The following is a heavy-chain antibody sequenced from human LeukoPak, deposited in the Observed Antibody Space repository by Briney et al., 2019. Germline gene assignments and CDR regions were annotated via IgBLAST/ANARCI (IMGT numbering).Heavy chain of an antibody. D-gene: IGHD1-26*01. CDR1: GGSLSGYY. CDR3: ARDQEYSGSYYRYFDY. V-gene: IGHV4-34*01. J-gene: IGHJ4*02. Sequence: PSETLSLTCAVYGGSLSGYYWSWIRQPPREGLEWIGEINHSGSTNYNPSLKSRVTMSVDTSKNQFSLKLSSVTAVDTAVYYCARDQEYSGSYYRYFDYWGQGTLVTVSS. CDR2: INHSGST.